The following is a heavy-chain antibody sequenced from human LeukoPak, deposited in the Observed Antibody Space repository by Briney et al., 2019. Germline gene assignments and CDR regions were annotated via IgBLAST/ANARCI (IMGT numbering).Heavy chain of an antibody. V-gene: IGHV4-39*07. CDR3: ARVNYYGSGSRDAFDI. J-gene: IGHJ3*02. CDR1: GGSISSSSYY. D-gene: IGHD3-10*01. CDR2: IYYSGST. Sequence: SETLSLTCTVSGGSISSSSYYWGWIRQPPGKGLEWIGSIYYSGSTYYNPSLKSRVTISVDTSKNQFSLKLSSVTAADTAVYYCARVNYYGSGSRDAFDIWGQGTMVTVSS.